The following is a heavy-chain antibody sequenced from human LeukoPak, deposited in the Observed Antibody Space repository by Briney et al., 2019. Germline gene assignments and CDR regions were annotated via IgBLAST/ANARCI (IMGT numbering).Heavy chain of an antibody. CDR1: GYTFINYG. J-gene: IGHJ3*01. Sequence: GASVKVSCKASGYTFINYGITWVRQAPGQGLDLMGWINTDNGNTYYEQKIQGRVTMTADTSTRTGYMELRSVRSDDTAVYYCARGGPWNDAFDVWGQGTMVTVSS. D-gene: IGHD1-1*01. V-gene: IGHV1-18*01. CDR3: ARGGPWNDAFDV. CDR2: INTDNGNT.